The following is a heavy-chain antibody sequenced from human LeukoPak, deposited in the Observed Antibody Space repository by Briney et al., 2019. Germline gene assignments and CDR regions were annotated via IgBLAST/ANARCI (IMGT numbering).Heavy chain of an antibody. J-gene: IGHJ4*02. CDR1: GGSISSSSYY. CDR2: IYYSGST. Sequence: SETLSLTCTVSGGSISSSSYYWGWIRQPPGKGLEWIGSIYYSGSTYYNPSLKSRVTISVDTSKNQFSLKLSSVTAADTAVYYCARYGSLAPVDYWGQGTLVTVSS. V-gene: IGHV4-39*01. CDR3: ARYGSLAPVDY. D-gene: IGHD4-17*01.